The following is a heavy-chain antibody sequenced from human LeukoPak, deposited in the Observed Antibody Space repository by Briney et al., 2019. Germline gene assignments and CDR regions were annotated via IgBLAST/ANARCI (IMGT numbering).Heavy chain of an antibody. Sequence: SETLSLTCTVSGGSISSYYWSWIRQPPGKGLEWIGYIYYSGSTNYNPSLKSRVTISVDTSKNQFSLKLSSVTAADTAVYYCATGVVPAEEGGFDPWGQGTLVTVSS. J-gene: IGHJ5*02. CDR1: GGSISSYY. D-gene: IGHD2-2*01. CDR3: ATGVVPAEEGGFDP. V-gene: IGHV4-59*08. CDR2: IYYSGST.